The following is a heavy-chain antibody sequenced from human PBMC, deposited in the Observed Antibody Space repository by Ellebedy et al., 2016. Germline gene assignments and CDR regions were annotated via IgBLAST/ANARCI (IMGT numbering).Heavy chain of an antibody. CDR2: ISGSGGGT. CDR1: GFTFSRYA. V-gene: IGHV3-23*01. Sequence: GESLKISXAASGFTFSRYAISWVRLAPGKGLQWVSSISGSGGGTHYADSVKGRFSISRDNSKNTVFLQMDSLRADDTAVYYCAKNLGYSSAGLDVWGQGTTVTVSS. CDR3: AKNLGYSSAGLDV. J-gene: IGHJ6*02. D-gene: IGHD6-19*01.